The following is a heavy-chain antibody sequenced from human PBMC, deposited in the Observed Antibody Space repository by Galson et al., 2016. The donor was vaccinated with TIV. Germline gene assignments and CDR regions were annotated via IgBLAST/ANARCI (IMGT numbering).Heavy chain of an antibody. J-gene: IGHJ1*01. CDR3: VRDRLGWH. D-gene: IGHD3-16*01. Sequence: SLRLSCAASGISVNNDWMHWVRQSPEKGLVWVARIDTDGTTTYYADSVKGRFSISRDNAKDTVYLQMNNSIADDTAVYYCVRDRLGWHWGQGTLVTVSS. V-gene: IGHV3-74*01. CDR1: GISVNNDW. CDR2: IDTDGTTT.